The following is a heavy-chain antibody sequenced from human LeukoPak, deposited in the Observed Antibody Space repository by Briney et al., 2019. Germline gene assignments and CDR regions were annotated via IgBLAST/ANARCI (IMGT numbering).Heavy chain of an antibody. CDR1: GYTFTSYY. CDR2: INPNSGGT. CDR3: ARDPREVYYGMDV. J-gene: IGHJ6*02. Sequence: ASVKVSCKASGYTFTSYYMHWVRQAPGQGLEWMGWINPNSGGTNYAQKFQGRVTMTRDTSISTAYMELSRLRSDDTAVYYCARDPREVYYGMDVWGQGPTVTVSS. V-gene: IGHV1-2*02.